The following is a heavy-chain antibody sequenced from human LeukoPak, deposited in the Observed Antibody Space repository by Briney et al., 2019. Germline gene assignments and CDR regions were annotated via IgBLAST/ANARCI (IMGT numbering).Heavy chain of an antibody. CDR3: TRDRGYYFDY. D-gene: IGHD3-22*01. Sequence: GGSLRLSCTASGFTFGDYAMSWVRQAPGKGLEWVGFIRSKAYGGTTEYAASVKGRLTISRDDSKSIAYLQMNSLKTEDTAVYYCTRDRGYYFDYWGQGTLVTVSS. CDR2: IRSKAYGGTT. CDR1: GFTFGDYA. J-gene: IGHJ4*02. V-gene: IGHV3-49*04.